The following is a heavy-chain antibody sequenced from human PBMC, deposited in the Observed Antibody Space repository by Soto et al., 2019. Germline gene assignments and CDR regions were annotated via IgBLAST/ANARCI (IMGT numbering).Heavy chain of an antibody. J-gene: IGHJ4*02. CDR1: GFSFRIYS. V-gene: IGHV3-7*03. CDR3: AKQKRPFLSSFDS. D-gene: IGHD2-21*01. CDR2: INQDGSEK. Sequence: GGSLRLSCAASGFSFRIYSMSWVRQAPGKGLEWVASINQDGSEKYYVDSVEGRFSISRDNVKSSLSLQMNTLRVEDTAVYYCAKQKRPFLSSFDSWGPGALVTVSS.